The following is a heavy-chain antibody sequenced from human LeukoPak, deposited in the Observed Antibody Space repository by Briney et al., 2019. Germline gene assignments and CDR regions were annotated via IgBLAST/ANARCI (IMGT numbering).Heavy chain of an antibody. J-gene: IGHJ4*02. CDR3: ASRSFSGGSGSYNIRDY. Sequence: SVKVSCTASGGTFSSYAISWVRQAPRQGLEWMGRIIPIFGTANYAQKFQGRVTITTDESTSTAYMELSSLRSEDTAVYYCASRSFSGGSGSYNIRDYWGQGTLVTVSS. V-gene: IGHV1-69*05. CDR2: IIPIFGTA. D-gene: IGHD3-10*01. CDR1: GGTFSSYA.